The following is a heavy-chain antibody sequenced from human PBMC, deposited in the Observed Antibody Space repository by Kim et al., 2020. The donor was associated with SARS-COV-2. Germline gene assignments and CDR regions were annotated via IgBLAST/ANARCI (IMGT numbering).Heavy chain of an antibody. D-gene: IGHD6-13*01. CDR3: AKRSGSSWGHFDY. Sequence: GGSLRLSCAASGFIFNNYALAWVRQAPGKGLEWVSAITSDGVYTHYADSVKGRFTISRDDSDDNLYLQMNSLGAEDTAIYYCAKRSGSSWGHFDYWGQGTPVTVSS. CDR2: ITSDGVYT. CDR1: GFIFNNYA. J-gene: IGHJ4*02. V-gene: IGHV3-23*01.